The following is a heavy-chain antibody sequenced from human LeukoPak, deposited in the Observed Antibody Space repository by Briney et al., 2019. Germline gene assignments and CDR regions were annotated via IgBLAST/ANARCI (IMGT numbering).Heavy chain of an antibody. V-gene: IGHV4-39*01. J-gene: IGHJ4*02. CDR3: ARLTDF. CDR1: GGSLIISNYY. Sequence: SETRSLTCTVSGGSLIISNYYWGWVRQSPGKGLECIGKISYSGNTYYNPSLRSRVHMSVDTSKNQFSLTLSSVTAADTAVYYCARLTDFWGQGILVTVSS. CDR2: ISYSGNT.